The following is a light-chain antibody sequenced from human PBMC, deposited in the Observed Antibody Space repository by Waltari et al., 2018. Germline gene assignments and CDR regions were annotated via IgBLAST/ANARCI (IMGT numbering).Light chain of an antibody. J-gene: IGKJ4*01. CDR2: DTS. CDR1: QSVSFF. Sequence: EIVLTQSPAIVSLSPGERATLSCRASQSVSFFLAWYQQKPGQRPRLLIFDTSNRATGIPARFSGGGSGTDFTLTISSLEPEDFATYYCQQRYSWPLTFGGGTKVEIK. CDR3: QQRYSWPLT. V-gene: IGKV3-11*01.